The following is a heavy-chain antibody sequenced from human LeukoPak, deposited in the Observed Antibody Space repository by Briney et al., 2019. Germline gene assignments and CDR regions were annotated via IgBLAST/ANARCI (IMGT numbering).Heavy chain of an antibody. Sequence: TETLSLTCTVSGGSISSSSYYWGWIRQPPGKGLEWVGSIYYSGSTYYNPSLKSRVTISVDTSKNQFSLKLSSVTAADTAVYYCARPRVFYYYGSGSYQRGNYYYYMDVWGKGTTVTISS. CDR3: ARPRVFYYYGSGSYQRGNYYYYMDV. J-gene: IGHJ6*03. CDR1: GGSISSSSYY. V-gene: IGHV4-39*01. D-gene: IGHD3-10*01. CDR2: IYYSGST.